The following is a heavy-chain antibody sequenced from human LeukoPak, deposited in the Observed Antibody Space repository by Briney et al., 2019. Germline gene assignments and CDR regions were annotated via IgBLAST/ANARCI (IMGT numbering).Heavy chain of an antibody. J-gene: IGHJ4*02. V-gene: IGHV4-34*01. CDR2: INHSGST. CDR3: ARAGVTTPVDY. Sequence: PSETLSLTCAVYGGSFSGYYWSWIRQPPGKGLEWIGEINHSGSTNYNPSLKSRVTIPVDTSKNQFSLKLSSVTAADTAVYYCARAGVTTPVDYWGQGTLVTVSS. CDR1: GGSFSGYY. D-gene: IGHD4-17*01.